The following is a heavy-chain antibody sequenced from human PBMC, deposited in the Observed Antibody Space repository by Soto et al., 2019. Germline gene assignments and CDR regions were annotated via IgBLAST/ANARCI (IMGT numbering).Heavy chain of an antibody. CDR1: GSSMTTYY. Sequence: PSETLSLTCSVSGSSMTTYYWHWIRQAPGKGLEWIGFIYNSGRGSTGSNPSLKSRVTISVDTSKNQFSLKLSSVTAADTAVYYCARRYGVYFDYWGQGTLVTVSS. CDR3: ARRYGVYFDY. CDR2: IYNSGRGST. V-gene: IGHV4-59*08. D-gene: IGHD4-17*01. J-gene: IGHJ4*02.